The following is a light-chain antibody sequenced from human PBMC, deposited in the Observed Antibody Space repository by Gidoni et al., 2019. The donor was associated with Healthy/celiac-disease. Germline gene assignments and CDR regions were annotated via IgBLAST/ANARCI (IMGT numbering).Light chain of an antibody. V-gene: IGKV1-33*01. CDR3: QQYYNRPPAIT. CDR2: DAS. J-gene: IGKJ5*01. Sequence: DSQMTPSPSSRSASVGDRVTITCQACKDISNYLNGYQQKPGKAPKLLIFDASTVETGVPSRFSGSGSWTAFTSPTSSLQPEDIAAYYCQQYYNRPPAITFGQGTRLEIK. CDR1: KDISNY.